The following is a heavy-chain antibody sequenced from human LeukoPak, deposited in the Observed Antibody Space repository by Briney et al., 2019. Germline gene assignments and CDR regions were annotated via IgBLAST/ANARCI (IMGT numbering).Heavy chain of an antibody. J-gene: IGHJ4*02. CDR3: ATDHHSSWHLATTDY. D-gene: IGHD6-13*01. CDR2: FDPEDGET. Sequence: ASVKVSCKVSGYTLTELSMHWVRQAPGKGLEWMGGFDPEDGETIYAQKFQGRVTMTEDTSTDTAYMELSSLRSEDTAVYYCATDHHSSWHLATTDYWGQGTLVTVSS. CDR1: GYTLTELS. V-gene: IGHV1-24*01.